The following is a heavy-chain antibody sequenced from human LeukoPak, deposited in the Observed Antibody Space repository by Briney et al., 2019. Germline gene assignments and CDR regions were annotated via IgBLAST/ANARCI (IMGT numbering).Heavy chain of an antibody. J-gene: IGHJ5*02. Sequence: PSETLSLTCTVSGGSISSYYWNWIRQPPGKGLEWIGYIYYSGSTNYNPSLKSRVTISVDTSKNQFSLKLTSVTAADTAVYYCARGFGDWGLSWFDPWGQGTLVTVSS. CDR2: IYYSGST. D-gene: IGHD3-10*01. CDR3: ARGFGDWGLSWFDP. V-gene: IGHV4-59*01. CDR1: GGSISSYY.